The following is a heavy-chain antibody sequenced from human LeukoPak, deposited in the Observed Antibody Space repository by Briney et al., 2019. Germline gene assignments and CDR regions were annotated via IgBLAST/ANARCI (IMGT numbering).Heavy chain of an antibody. CDR3: ARDCPTYGSGSYLDP. V-gene: IGHV1-58*01. CDR2: IVVGSGNT. CDR1: GFTFTSSA. D-gene: IGHD3-10*01. Sequence: SVKVSCKASGFTFTSSAVQWVRQARGQRLEWIGWIVVGSGNTNYAQKFQERVTITRDMSTSTAYMELSSLRSEDTAVYYCARDCPTYGSGSYLDPWAREPWSPSPQ. J-gene: IGHJ5*02.